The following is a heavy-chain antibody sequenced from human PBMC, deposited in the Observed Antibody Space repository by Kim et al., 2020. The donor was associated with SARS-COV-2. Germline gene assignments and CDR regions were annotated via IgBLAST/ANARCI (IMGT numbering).Heavy chain of an antibody. CDR3: TSGPYYYDSAAYYHDY. J-gene: IGHJ4*02. CDR1: GLNFGDYA. Sequence: GGSLRLSCTTSGLNFGDYAMSWFRQAPGKGLEWVAFIRSKRYGETTEYAASVKGRFTISSDDSKRIAYLQMNGLKTEDTAVYYYTSGPYYYDSAAYYHDYWGQGTLVTVSS. CDR2: IRSKRYGETT. V-gene: IGHV3-49*03. D-gene: IGHD3-22*01.